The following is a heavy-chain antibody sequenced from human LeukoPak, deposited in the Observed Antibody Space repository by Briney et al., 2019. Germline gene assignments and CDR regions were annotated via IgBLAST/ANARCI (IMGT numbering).Heavy chain of an antibody. CDR2: IYHSGST. V-gene: IGHV4-39*07. D-gene: IGHD5-12*01. Sequence: SETLSLTCTVSGGSISSSSYYWGWIRQPPGKGLEWIGSIYHSGSTYYNPSLKSRVTISVDTSKNQFSLKLSSVTAADTAVYYCARVAGGIVATIKGSWFDPWGQGTLVTVSS. J-gene: IGHJ5*02. CDR1: GGSISSSSYY. CDR3: ARVAGGIVATIKGSWFDP.